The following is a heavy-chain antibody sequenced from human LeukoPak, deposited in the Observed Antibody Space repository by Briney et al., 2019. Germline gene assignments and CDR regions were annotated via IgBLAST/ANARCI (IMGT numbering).Heavy chain of an antibody. CDR2: IDWDDDK. V-gene: IGHV2-70*20. D-gene: IGHD3-22*01. J-gene: IGHJ6*03. CDR1: GFSLSTSGMC. CDR3: ARRVVVGGYYYMDV. Sequence: SGPALVKPTQTLTLTCTFSGFSLSTSGMCVSWVRQPPGKALEWLALIDWDDDKYYSTSLKTRLTISKDTSKNQVVLTMTNMDPVDTATYYCARRVVVGGYYYMDVWGKGTTVTVSS.